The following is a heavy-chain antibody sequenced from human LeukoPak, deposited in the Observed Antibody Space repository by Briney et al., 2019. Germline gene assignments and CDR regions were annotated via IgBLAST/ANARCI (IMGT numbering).Heavy chain of an antibody. J-gene: IGHJ4*02. CDR3: ARDLSTTMVQE. Sequence: SVKVSCKASGGTFSSYGISWVRQAPGQGLEWMGRIIPMLGITNYAQKFQGRVTITADKSTSTAYMELSSLRSEDTAVYYCARDLSTTMVQEWVQGTLVAVSS. CDR2: IIPMLGIT. D-gene: IGHD5-18*01. CDR1: GGTFSSYG. V-gene: IGHV1-69*04.